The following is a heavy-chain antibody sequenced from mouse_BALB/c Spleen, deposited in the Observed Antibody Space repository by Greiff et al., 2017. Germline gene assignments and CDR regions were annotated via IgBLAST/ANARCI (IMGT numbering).Heavy chain of an antibody. V-gene: IGHV5-6-3*01. D-gene: IGHD2-4*01. CDR1: GFTFSSYG. CDR3: ARASYDYDGDYYAMDY. Sequence: VQLKESGGGLVQPGGSLKLSCAASGFTFSSYGMSWVRQTPDKRLELVATINSNGGSTYYPDSVKGRFTISRDNAKNTLYLQMSSLKSEDTAMYYCARASYDYDGDYYAMDYWGQGTSVTVSS. J-gene: IGHJ4*01. CDR2: INSNGGST.